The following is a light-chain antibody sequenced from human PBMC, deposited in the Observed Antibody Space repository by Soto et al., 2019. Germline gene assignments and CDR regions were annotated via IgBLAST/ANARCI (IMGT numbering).Light chain of an antibody. J-gene: IGKJ1*01. CDR1: QSISSK. V-gene: IGKV3-20*01. Sequence: EIVLTQSPATLSVSPGERATLSCRASQSISSKLAWYQQKPGQPPRLLIYDSSTRATGFPDRFSGSGSGTDFTLTIISLEPEDFAVYYCQQYDISPWTFGQGTKVDI. CDR3: QQYDISPWT. CDR2: DSS.